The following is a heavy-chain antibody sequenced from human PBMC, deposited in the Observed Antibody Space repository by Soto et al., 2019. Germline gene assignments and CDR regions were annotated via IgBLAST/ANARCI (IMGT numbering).Heavy chain of an antibody. J-gene: IGHJ6*02. CDR1: GGTFSSYA. Sequence: AVKVSCKASGGTFSSYAISWVRQAPGQGLEWMGGIIPIFGTANYAQKFQGRVTITADKSTSTAYMELSSLRSEDTAVYYCAXDSTQGGDYYYYYGMDVWGQGTTVTVSS. CDR3: AXDSTQGGDYYYYYGMDV. CDR2: IIPIFGTA. D-gene: IGHD3-16*01. V-gene: IGHV1-69*06.